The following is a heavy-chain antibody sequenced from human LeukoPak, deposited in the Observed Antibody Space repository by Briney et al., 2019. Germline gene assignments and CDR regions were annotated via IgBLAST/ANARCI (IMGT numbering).Heavy chain of an antibody. CDR2: INPSGGST. CDR3: ARGPMITFGGVISIEVDY. CDR1: GYTFTSYY. V-gene: IGHV1-46*01. Sequence: ASVKVSCKASGYTFTSYYMHWVRQAPGQGLEWMGIINPSGGSTSYAQKFQGRVTMTRDTSTSTVYMELSSLRSDDTAVYYCARGPMITFGGVISIEVDYWGQGTLVTVSS. D-gene: IGHD3-16*01. J-gene: IGHJ4*02.